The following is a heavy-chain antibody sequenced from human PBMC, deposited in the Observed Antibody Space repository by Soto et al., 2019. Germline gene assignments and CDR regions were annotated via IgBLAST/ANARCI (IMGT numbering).Heavy chain of an antibody. Sequence: SETLSLTCAVSGGSFTSNNWWTWVRQPPGQGLEWIGEIYRTGSTNYNPSLKSRVTISLDKSENQFSLKVTSLTAADTAVYYCARRAPGTSVDYWGQGTLVTVSS. CDR1: GGSFTSNNW. V-gene: IGHV4-4*02. D-gene: IGHD1-7*01. CDR2: IYRTGST. J-gene: IGHJ4*02. CDR3: ARRAPGTSVDY.